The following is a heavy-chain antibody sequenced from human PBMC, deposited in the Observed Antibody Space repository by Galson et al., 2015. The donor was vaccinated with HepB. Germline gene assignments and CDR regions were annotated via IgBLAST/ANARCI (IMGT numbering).Heavy chain of an antibody. V-gene: IGHV4-59*01. CDR2: IYHSGIT. CDR1: GGSISNYY. CDR3: ARTMWGDGWFDP. J-gene: IGHJ5*02. D-gene: IGHD3-16*01. Sequence: SETLSLTCTVSGGSISNYYWTWIRQPPGKGLEWIAYIYHSGITNYAPSLKSRVTISLDTSKNQFSLKLSSVTAADTAVYYCARTMWGDGWFDPWGQGTLVTVSS.